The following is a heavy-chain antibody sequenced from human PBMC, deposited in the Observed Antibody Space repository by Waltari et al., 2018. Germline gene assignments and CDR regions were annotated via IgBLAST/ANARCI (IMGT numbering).Heavy chain of an antibody. CDR3: ARGGATRPLGYYYYMDV. J-gene: IGHJ6*03. V-gene: IGHV1-69*13. CDR1: GGTFRSYA. D-gene: IGHD6-6*01. Sequence: QVQLVQSGAEVKKPGSSVKVSCKASGGTFRSYAISWVRQAPGQGLEWMGRTIPIFGTTNDAQKFQGRVTITADKSTSTAYMEVSSLRSEDTAVYYCARGGATRPLGYYYYMDVWGKGTTVTISS. CDR2: TIPIFGTT.